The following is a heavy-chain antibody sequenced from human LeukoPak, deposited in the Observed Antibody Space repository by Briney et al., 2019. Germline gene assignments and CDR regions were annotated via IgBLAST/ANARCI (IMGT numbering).Heavy chain of an antibody. J-gene: IGHJ4*02. V-gene: IGHV4-59*01. CDR2: IYYSGST. Sequence: SETLSLTCTVSGGSISSYYWSWIRQPPGKGLEWFGYIYYSGSTNYNPSLKSRVTISVDTSKNQFSLKLSSVTAADTAVYYCASVTSDFWSGYPIFDYWGQGTLVTVSS. CDR3: ASVTSDFWSGYPIFDY. D-gene: IGHD3-3*01. CDR1: GGSISSYY.